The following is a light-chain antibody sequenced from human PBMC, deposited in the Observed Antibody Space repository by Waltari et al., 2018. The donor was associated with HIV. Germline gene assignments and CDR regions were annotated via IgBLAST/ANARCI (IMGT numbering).Light chain of an antibody. J-gene: IGLJ2*01. V-gene: IGLV2-8*01. CDR2: EVT. Sequence: QSALTQPPSASGSPGQSVTLSCTGTNSDIGTYDYVSWYQQHPGKAPKLVISEVTKRPSGVSDRFSGSKSGNTAFLTVSGLQAEDGADYYCSSFANRDGFYVLFGGGTRLIVL. CDR1: NSDIGTYDY. CDR3: SSFANRDGFYVL.